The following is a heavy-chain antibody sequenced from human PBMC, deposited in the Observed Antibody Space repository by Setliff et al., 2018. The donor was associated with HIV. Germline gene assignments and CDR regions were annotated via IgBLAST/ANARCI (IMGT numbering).Heavy chain of an antibody. CDR1: GGSISSSNYY. CDR3: ARDLIRITPHGDLPF. D-gene: IGHD2-15*01. CDR2: LYYSGST. Sequence: PSETLSLTCTVSGGSISSSNYYWGWIRQPPGKGLEWIGSLYYSGSTCYNPSLKSRVTISVDTSKNQFSLKLSSVTAADTAVYYCARDLIRITPHGDLPFWGQGTLVTVSS. J-gene: IGHJ4*02. V-gene: IGHV4-39*02.